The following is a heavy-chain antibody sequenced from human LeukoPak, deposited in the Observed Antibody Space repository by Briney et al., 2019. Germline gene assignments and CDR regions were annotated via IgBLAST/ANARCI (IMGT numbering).Heavy chain of an antibody. CDR3: ARDQKTFLSRSGSYYPIAVNWFDP. CDR2: IYTSGST. CDR1: GGSISSYY. V-gene: IGHV4-4*07. D-gene: IGHD3-10*01. J-gene: IGHJ5*02. Sequence: KPSETLSLTCTVSGGSISSYYWSWIRQPAGKGLEWIGRIYTSGSTNYNPSLKSRVTMSVDTSKNQFSLKLSSVTAADTAVYYCARDQKTFLSRSGSYYPIAVNWFDPWGQGTLVTVSS.